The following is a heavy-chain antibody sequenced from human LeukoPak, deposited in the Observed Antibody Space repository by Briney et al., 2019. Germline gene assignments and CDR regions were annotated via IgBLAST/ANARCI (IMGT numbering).Heavy chain of an antibody. CDR2: INHSGST. CDR1: GGSFSGYY. Sequence: SETLSLTCAVYGGSFSGYYWSWIRQPPGKGLEWIGEINHSGSTNYNPSLKSRVTISVDTSKNQFSPKLSSVTAADTAVYYCARGPGSSGWYGDYWGQGSLVTVSS. CDR3: ARGPGSSGWYGDY. D-gene: IGHD6-19*01. V-gene: IGHV4-34*01. J-gene: IGHJ4*02.